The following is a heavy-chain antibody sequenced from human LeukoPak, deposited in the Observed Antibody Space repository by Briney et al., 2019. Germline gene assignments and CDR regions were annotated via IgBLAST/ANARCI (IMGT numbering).Heavy chain of an antibody. Sequence: SETLSLTCTVSGGSISSISYYWGWIRQPPGKGREWIGSIYYSGRTYYNPSLKSRVTISVDTSKNQFSLKLSSVTAADTAVYSCARGGIRYYDSSGYYFDYWGQRTLVTVSS. D-gene: IGHD3-22*01. CDR1: GGSISSISYY. V-gene: IGHV4-39*01. J-gene: IGHJ4*02. CDR3: ARGGIRYYDSSGYYFDY. CDR2: IYYSGRT.